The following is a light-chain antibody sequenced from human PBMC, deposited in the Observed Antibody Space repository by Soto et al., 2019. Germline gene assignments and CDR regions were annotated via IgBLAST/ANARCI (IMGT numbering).Light chain of an antibody. CDR2: EVS. J-gene: IGLJ1*01. V-gene: IGLV2-14*01. CDR3: SSYTSSSALV. Sequence: QSVLTQPASVSGSPGQSITISCTGTSSDVGGYNYVSWYQQHPGKAPKLMIYEVSNRPSGVSNRFSGSKSGNTASLTISGLQAEDETDYYCSSYTSSSALVFGTGTQLPVL. CDR1: SSDVGGYNY.